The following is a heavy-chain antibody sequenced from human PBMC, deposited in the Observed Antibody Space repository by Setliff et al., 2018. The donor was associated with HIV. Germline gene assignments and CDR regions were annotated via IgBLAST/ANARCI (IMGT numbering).Heavy chain of an antibody. D-gene: IGHD2-2*01. Sequence: SETLSLTCSVSGVSLSSGSHYCTWLRQAAGKGLEWIGHFYTSGTTNYNPSLESRVTISVDTSKNQFSLKLSSVTAADAAVYYCGTAMYYYYGLDVWGQGIRVTVSS. CDR3: GTAMYYYYGLDV. CDR1: GVSLSSGSHY. J-gene: IGHJ6*02. V-gene: IGHV4-61*09. CDR2: FYTSGTT.